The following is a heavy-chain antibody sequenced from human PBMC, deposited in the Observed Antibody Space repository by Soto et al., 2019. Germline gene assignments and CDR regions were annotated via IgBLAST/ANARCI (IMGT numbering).Heavy chain of an antibody. D-gene: IGHD3-10*01. J-gene: IGHJ4*02. CDR2: IYYSGST. CDR1: VGSISSGDYY. CDR3: AREHYPFDY. V-gene: IGHV4-30-4*01. Sequence: SGTLSLTSTVSVGSISSGDYYWSWIRQPPGKGLEWIGYIYYSGSTYYNPSLKSRVTISVDTSKHQFSLKLSSVTAADTAVYYCAREHYPFDYWGQGTLVTVSS.